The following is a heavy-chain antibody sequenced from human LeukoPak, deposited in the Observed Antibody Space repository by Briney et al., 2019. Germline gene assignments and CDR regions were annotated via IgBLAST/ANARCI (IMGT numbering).Heavy chain of an antibody. CDR2: IYYSGST. Sequence: SQTLSLTCTVSGGSISSRDYYWSWIRQPPGKGLEWIGYIYYSGSTNYNPSLKSRVTISVDTSKNQFSLKLRSVTAADTAVYFCAREASRAGTYYFDYWGQGTLLTVSS. J-gene: IGHJ4*02. CDR3: AREASRAGTYYFDY. D-gene: IGHD3-10*01. CDR1: GGSISSRDYY. V-gene: IGHV4-61*08.